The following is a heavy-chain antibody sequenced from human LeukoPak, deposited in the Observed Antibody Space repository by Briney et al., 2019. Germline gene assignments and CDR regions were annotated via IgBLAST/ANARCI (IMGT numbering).Heavy chain of an antibody. J-gene: IGHJ6*03. CDR1: GGTFSSYA. CDR2: IIPIFGTA. D-gene: IGHD3-3*01. Sequence: GASVKVSCKASGGTFSSYAIGWVRQAPGQGLEWMGGIIPIFGTANYAQKFQGRVTITADKSTSTAYMELSSLRSEDTAVYYCARVHDSDYYYYMDVWGKGTTVTISS. CDR3: ARVHDSDYYYYMDV. V-gene: IGHV1-69*06.